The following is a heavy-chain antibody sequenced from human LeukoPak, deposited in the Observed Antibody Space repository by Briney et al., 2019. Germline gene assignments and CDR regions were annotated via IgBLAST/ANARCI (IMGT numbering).Heavy chain of an antibody. V-gene: IGHV3-30*18. CDR2: ISYDGSNK. CDR3: AKDRIQLWSSHTPLDY. D-gene: IGHD5-18*01. J-gene: IGHJ4*02. Sequence: PGRSLRLSCAASGFTFRSYGMHWVRQAPGKGLEWVAVISYDGSNKYYTDSVKGRFTISRDNSKNTLYLQMNSLRAEDTAVYYCAKDRIQLWSSHTPLDYWGQGTLVTVSS. CDR1: GFTFRSYG.